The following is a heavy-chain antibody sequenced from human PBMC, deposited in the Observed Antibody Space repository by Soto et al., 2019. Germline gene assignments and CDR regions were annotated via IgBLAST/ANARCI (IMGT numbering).Heavy chain of an antibody. CDR1: DYSIRSDSNL. D-gene: IGHD2-8*02. CDR3: ATQRLCTGGHCWNWFDP. V-gene: IGHV4-28*01. CDR2: IHYGGST. Sequence: SETLSLTCAVSDYSIRSDSNLWGWIRQPPGKGLEWIGYIHYGGSTYYNPSLKSRVTMSVDTPKNQFSLKLNSVTAADTAVYYCATQRLCTGGHCWNWFDPWGQGTLVTVS. J-gene: IGHJ5*02.